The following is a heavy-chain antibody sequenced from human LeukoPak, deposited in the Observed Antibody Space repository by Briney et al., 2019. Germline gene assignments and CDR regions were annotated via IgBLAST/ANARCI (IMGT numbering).Heavy chain of an antibody. Sequence: GGSLRLSCAASGFTFDDYGMNWVRQAPGKGLEWVASIRQDGGEKSYVDSVKGRLTISRDNTKHSLYLQMSSLRAEDTGVYYCARDGTAAGLYFDLWGQGTLVTVSS. CDR3: ARDGTAAGLYFDL. D-gene: IGHD6-13*01. CDR2: IRQDGGEK. CDR1: GFTFDDYG. J-gene: IGHJ4*02. V-gene: IGHV3-7*01.